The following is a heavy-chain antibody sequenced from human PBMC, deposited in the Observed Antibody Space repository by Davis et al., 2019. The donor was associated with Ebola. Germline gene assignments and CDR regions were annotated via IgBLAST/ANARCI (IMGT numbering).Heavy chain of an antibody. CDR2: IKQDGSEK. J-gene: IGHJ4*02. CDR3: ASAWGRYYFDY. V-gene: IGHV3-7*01. CDR1: GFIFSRYV. D-gene: IGHD3-16*01. Sequence: GSLKISCAASGFIFSRYVMSWVRQAPGKGLEWVANIKQDGSEKYYADSVKGRFTISRDNSKNTLYLQMNSLRAEDTAVYYCASAWGRYYFDYWGQGTLVTVSS.